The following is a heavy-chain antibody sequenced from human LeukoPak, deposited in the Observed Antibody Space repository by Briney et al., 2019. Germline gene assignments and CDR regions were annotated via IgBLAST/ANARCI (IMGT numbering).Heavy chain of an antibody. Sequence: GGSLRLSCAASGFTFSSYSMNWVRQPPGKGLEWVSYISSSSSTIYYADSVKGRFTISRDNAKNSLYLQMNSRRAEDTAVYYCARTDFWSGYPPRYYYYMDVWGKGTTVTVS. J-gene: IGHJ6*03. D-gene: IGHD3-3*01. CDR3: ARTDFWSGYPPRYYYYMDV. CDR2: ISSSSSTI. V-gene: IGHV3-48*04. CDR1: GFTFSSYS.